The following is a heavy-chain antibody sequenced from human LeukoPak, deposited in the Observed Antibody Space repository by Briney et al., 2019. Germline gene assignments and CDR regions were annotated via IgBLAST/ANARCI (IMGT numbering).Heavy chain of an antibody. V-gene: IGHV3-13*01. CDR1: GFTLGSHD. J-gene: IGHJ4*02. D-gene: IGHD5-18*01. Sequence: GGSLRLSCTASGFTLGSHDLHWVRQTTGEGLEWVAAIASGFQTFYAGSVKGRFTVSREDAKNSLYLQMNSLRAGDTAVYYCVREARGYHYTYFDYWGQGTLVTVSS. CDR3: VREARGYHYTYFDY. CDR2: IASGFQT.